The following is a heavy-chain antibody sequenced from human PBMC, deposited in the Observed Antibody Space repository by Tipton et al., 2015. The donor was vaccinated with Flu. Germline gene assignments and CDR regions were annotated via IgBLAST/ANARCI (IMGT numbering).Heavy chain of an antibody. V-gene: IGHV4-39*01. CDR1: GDSMSSTSYY. J-gene: IGHJ6*03. CDR3: ARLHSFYFYMDV. CDR2: FYYTGHT. D-gene: IGHD4-11*01. Sequence: TLSLTCIVSGDSMSSTSYYWGWIRQPPGKGLEWIGTFYYTGHTYYKPPLKSRASISVDMSKKQFSLNLSSVTAADTAVYYCARLHSFYFYMDVWGKGTTVTVSS.